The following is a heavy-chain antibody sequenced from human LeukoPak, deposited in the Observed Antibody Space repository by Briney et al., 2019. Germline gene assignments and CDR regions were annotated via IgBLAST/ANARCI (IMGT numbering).Heavy chain of an antibody. CDR3: ARDQVAGSWSSDVFDI. V-gene: IGHV1-2*02. D-gene: IGHD6-13*01. J-gene: IGHJ3*02. CDR1: GYTFTDFH. CDR2: INPNSGGT. Sequence: ASVNVSCKASGYTFTDFHMHWVRQAPGQRPEWMGWINPNSGGTNYARKFQGRVTMTRDMSITTAYMEVSRLRFDDTAVYYCARDQVAGSWSSDVFDIWGQGTMVTVSS.